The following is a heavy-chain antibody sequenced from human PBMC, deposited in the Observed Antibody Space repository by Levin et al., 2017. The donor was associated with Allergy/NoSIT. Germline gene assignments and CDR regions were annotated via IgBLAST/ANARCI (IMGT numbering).Heavy chain of an antibody. J-gene: IGHJ4*02. D-gene: IGHD1-20*01. Sequence: SETLSLTCTVSGGSVNSNSYYWSWIRQPPGKGLEWIGYIYYSGTTNYNPSLKSRVTMSLDRSKNQFSLNLDSVTAADTAVYFCARDGLLTGSLNSWGQGTLVTVSS. CDR2: IYYSGTT. CDR3: ARDGLLTGSLNS. CDR1: GGSVNSNSYY. V-gene: IGHV4-61*01.